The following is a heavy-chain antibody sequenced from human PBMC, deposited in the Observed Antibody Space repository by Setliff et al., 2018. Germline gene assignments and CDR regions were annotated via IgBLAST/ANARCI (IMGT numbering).Heavy chain of an antibody. CDR1: GGTFSDYY. D-gene: IGHD1-26*01. Sequence: SETLSLTCAASGGTFSDYYWTWIRQHPDKGLEWIGEIKHSGSTNYNPSLKSRVTISVDTSRDQFSLKLSAMTAADTAVYYSAKGGTYRYFDFWGQGALVTVSS. CDR3: AKGGTYRYFDF. CDR2: IKHSGST. J-gene: IGHJ4*02. V-gene: IGHV4-34*08.